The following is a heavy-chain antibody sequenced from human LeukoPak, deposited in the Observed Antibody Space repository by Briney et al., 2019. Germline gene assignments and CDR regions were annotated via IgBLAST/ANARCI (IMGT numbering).Heavy chain of an antibody. Sequence: GGSLRLSCAASGFTFSSYAMSWVRQAPGKGLEWVSAISGSGGSTHYADSVKGRFTISRDNAKNTLYLQMSSLRAEDTAVYYCARDAVDTANAVWGQGTTVTVSS. CDR1: GFTFSSYA. D-gene: IGHD5-18*01. CDR3: ARDAVDTANAV. CDR2: ISGSGGST. J-gene: IGHJ6*02. V-gene: IGHV3-23*01.